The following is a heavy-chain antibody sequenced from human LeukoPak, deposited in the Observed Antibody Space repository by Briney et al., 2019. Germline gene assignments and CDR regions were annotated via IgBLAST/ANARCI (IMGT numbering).Heavy chain of an antibody. J-gene: IGHJ4*02. CDR1: RFTFSSYA. D-gene: IGHD3-10*01. V-gene: IGHV3-23*01. CDR2: ISGSGGST. CDR3: AKDDNYYGSGSYQDY. Sequence: GGSLRLSCAASRFTFSSYAMSWVRQAPGKGLEWVSAISGSGGSTYYADSVKGRFTISRDNSKNTLYLQMNSLRAEDTAVYYCAKDDNYYGSGSYQDYWGQGTLVTVSS.